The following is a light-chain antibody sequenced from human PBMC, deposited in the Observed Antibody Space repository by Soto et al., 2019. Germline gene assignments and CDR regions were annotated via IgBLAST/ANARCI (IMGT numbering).Light chain of an antibody. J-gene: IGLJ2*01. Sequence: QSVLTQPASVSGSPGESITISCTGTSSDVGTYNLVTWYQQHPGRVPKLILYEGNKRPSGVSSRFSASKSGNTASLTISGLQAEEEAAYFCCSYPPSRTLLFGGGTKVTVL. CDR3: CSYPPSRTLL. CDR2: EGN. CDR1: SSDVGTYNL. V-gene: IGLV2-23*01.